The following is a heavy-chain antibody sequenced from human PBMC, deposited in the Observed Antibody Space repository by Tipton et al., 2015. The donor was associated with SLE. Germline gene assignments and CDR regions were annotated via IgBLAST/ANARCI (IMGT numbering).Heavy chain of an antibody. Sequence: SLRLSCAASGFTFSNYAMSWVRQAPGKGLEWVSVIYSGGSTYYADSVKGRFTISRDNSKNTLFLQMNSLRAEDTAVYYCIRGPLHLTPFIWGQGTLVTVSS. V-gene: IGHV3-23*03. J-gene: IGHJ4*02. D-gene: IGHD3-3*02. CDR2: IYSGGST. CDR1: GFTFSNYA. CDR3: IRGPLHLTPFI.